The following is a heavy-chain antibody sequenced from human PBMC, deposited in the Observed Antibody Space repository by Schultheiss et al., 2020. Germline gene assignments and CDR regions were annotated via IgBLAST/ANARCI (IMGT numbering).Heavy chain of an antibody. Sequence: GGSLRLSCAASGFTFSSYSMNWVRQAPGKGLEWVSSISSSSSYIYYADSVKGRFTISRDNAKNSLYLQMNSLRAEDTAVYYCARVKMATMSLDYWGQGTLVTVSS. D-gene: IGHD5-24*01. CDR1: GFTFSSYS. CDR3: ARVKMATMSLDY. CDR2: ISSSSSYI. V-gene: IGHV3-21*01. J-gene: IGHJ4*02.